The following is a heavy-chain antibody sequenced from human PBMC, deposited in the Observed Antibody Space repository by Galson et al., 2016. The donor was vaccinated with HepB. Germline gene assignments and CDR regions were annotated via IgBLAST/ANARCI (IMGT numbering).Heavy chain of an antibody. Sequence: SVKVSCKASGYAFITFYMHWVRQAPGQGLEWMGITNPASGSTDYAQKFQDRVSFTRDTSANTAYMELSSLRSEDTAVYYCARYGADNDFIDHWGQGTLVTVSS. CDR3: ARYGADNDFIDH. V-gene: IGHV1-46*01. D-gene: IGHD4-17*01. CDR2: TNPASGST. J-gene: IGHJ4*02. CDR1: GYAFITFY.